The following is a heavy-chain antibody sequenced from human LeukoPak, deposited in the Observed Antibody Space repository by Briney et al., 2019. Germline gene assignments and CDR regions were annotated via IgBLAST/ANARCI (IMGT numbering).Heavy chain of an antibody. D-gene: IGHD3-9*01. CDR3: ATALRYFDWLVTN. CDR1: GFTFSSYE. Sequence: GGSLRLPCAASGFTFSSYEMNWVRQAPGKGLEWVSYISSSGSTIYYADSVKGRFTISRDNAKNSLYLQMNSLRAEDTAVYYCATALRYFDWLVTNWGQGTLVTASS. V-gene: IGHV3-48*03. CDR2: ISSSGSTI. J-gene: IGHJ4*02.